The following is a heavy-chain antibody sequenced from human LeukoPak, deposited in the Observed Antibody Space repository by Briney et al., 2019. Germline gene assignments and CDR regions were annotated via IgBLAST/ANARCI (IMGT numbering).Heavy chain of an antibody. J-gene: IGHJ6*02. V-gene: IGHV3-23*01. CDR2: TSGSGGST. CDR1: GFTFSSYA. D-gene: IGHD4-17*01. Sequence: GGSLRLSCAASGFTFSSYAMSWVRQAPGKGLEWVSATSGSGGSTDYADSVKGRFTISRDNSKNTLYLQMNSLRAEDTAVYYCAISYGDYYYYYGMDVWGQGTTVTVSS. CDR3: AISYGDYYYYYGMDV.